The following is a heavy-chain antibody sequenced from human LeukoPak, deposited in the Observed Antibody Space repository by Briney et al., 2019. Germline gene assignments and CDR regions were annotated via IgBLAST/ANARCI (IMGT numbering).Heavy chain of an antibody. J-gene: IGHJ6*02. V-gene: IGHV3-48*03. Sequence: GGSLGLSCAASGFTFSSYEMNWVRQAPGKGLEWISYISSSGRTIYYADSVKGRFTISRDNAKNSLYLQMNSLRVEDTAVYYCARGSLTGEYGMDVWGQGTTVTVSS. CDR2: ISSSGRTI. CDR3: ARGSLTGEYGMDV. CDR1: GFTFSSYE. D-gene: IGHD1-20*01.